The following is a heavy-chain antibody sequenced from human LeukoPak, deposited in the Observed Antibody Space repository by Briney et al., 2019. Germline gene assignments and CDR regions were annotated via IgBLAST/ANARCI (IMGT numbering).Heavy chain of an antibody. CDR3: AKGAVIAAAGPFDY. D-gene: IGHD6-13*01. J-gene: IGHJ4*02. CDR2: ISWNSGSI. V-gene: IGHV3-9*01. Sequence: GRSLRLSCAASGFTFDDYATHWVPQAPRKGLEWVLGISWNSGSIGYAESVRGRFTISRENAKNSLYLQMNSLRAEDTALYYCAKGAVIAAAGPFDYGGQGTLVTVSS. CDR1: GFTFDDYA.